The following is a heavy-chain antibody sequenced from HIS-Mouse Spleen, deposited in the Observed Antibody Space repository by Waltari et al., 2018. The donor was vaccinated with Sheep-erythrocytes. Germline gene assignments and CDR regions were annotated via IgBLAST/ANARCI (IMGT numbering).Heavy chain of an antibody. CDR2: INPNSGGT. Sequence: QVQLVQSVAEVKKPGASVKVSCKASVYTFTGYYMHWVRQAPGKGLEWMGWINPNSGGTNYAKKFQGRVTMTRDTSISTAYMELSRLRSDDTAVYYCAREGGAFDIWGQGTMVTVSS. CDR3: AREGGAFDI. J-gene: IGHJ3*02. CDR1: VYTFTGYY. D-gene: IGHD3-16*01. V-gene: IGHV1-2*02.